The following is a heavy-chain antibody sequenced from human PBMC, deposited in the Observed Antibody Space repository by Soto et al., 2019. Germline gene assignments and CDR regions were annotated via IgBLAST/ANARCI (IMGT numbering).Heavy chain of an antibody. V-gene: IGHV4-39*01. Sequence: SETLSLTCTVSGGSISSSSYYWGWIRQPPGKGLEWIGSIYYSGSTYYNPSLKSRVTISVDTSKNQFSLKLSSVTAADTAVYYCARQDYYGSGRRINWFDPWGQGTLVTVSS. CDR1: GGSISSSSYY. CDR3: ARQDYYGSGRRINWFDP. J-gene: IGHJ5*02. D-gene: IGHD3-10*01. CDR2: IYYSGST.